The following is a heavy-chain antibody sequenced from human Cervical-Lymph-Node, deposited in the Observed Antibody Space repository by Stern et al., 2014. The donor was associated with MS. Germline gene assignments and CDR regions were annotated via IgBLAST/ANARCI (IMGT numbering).Heavy chain of an antibody. CDR3: AKNVDYTFDL. CDR1: GFTFSNHG. CDR2: ISFDGSNK. D-gene: IGHD4-11*01. Sequence: QVQLVESGGGVVHPGRSLRLSCVGSGFTFSNHGMHWVRQAPGKGLQWVAVISFDGSNKFYADSVKGRFIVSRDNSKNTLFLQMNSLRSEDTAVYYCAKNVDYTFDLWGQGTMVTVSP. V-gene: IGHV3-30*18. J-gene: IGHJ3*01.